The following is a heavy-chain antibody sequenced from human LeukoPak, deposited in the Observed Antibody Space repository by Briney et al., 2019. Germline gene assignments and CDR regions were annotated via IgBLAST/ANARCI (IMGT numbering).Heavy chain of an antibody. CDR1: GSTVSSYA. J-gene: IGHJ5*02. Sequence: SVRLSCKASGSTVSSYAISWVRQAPGQGLGWMGGIIPFFGTANYAQKFQRRVTITADKSTSTAYMELRSLRSEDTAVYFCASSPRYSSSWPNNWFDPWGQGTLVTVSS. D-gene: IGHD6-13*01. CDR3: ASSPRYSSSWPNNWFDP. V-gene: IGHV1-69*06. CDR2: IIPFFGTA.